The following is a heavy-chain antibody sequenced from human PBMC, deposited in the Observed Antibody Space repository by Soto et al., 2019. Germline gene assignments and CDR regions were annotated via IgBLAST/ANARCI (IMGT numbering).Heavy chain of an antibody. CDR2: IYYSGST. Sequence: QLQLQESGPGLVKPSETLSLTCTVSGGSISSSSYYWGWIRQPPGKGLEWIGSIYYSGSTYYNPSLKSRVTISVDTSKNQFSLKLSSVTAADTAVYYCARRSYYDSSGFEDWGQGTLVTVSS. CDR3: ARRSYYDSSGFED. CDR1: GGSISSSSYY. D-gene: IGHD3-22*01. J-gene: IGHJ4*02. V-gene: IGHV4-39*01.